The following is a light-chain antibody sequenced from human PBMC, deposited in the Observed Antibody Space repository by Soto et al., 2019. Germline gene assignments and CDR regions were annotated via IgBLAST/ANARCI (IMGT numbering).Light chain of an antibody. CDR2: GAS. CDR3: KQGYITPWT. Sequence: EIAMTQSPATLSVSPGERATLSCRASQSVSSNLAWYQQKPGQAPRLLIYGASTRATGVPARFSGSGSGTDFTLTISGLRPEDFATYYCKQGYITPWTFGQGTKVDIK. V-gene: IGKV3-15*01. J-gene: IGKJ1*01. CDR1: QSVSSN.